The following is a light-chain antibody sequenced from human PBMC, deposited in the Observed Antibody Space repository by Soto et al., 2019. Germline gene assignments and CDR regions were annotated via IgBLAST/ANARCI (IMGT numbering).Light chain of an antibody. CDR1: SSNIGAGYD. V-gene: IGLV1-40*01. CDR3: QSYDSRLSAWV. Sequence: QAVVTQPPSVSGAPGQRVTISCTESSSNIGAGYDVHWYQQLPGTAPKLLIYGNSNRPSGVPDRFSGSKSGTSASLAITGLQAEDEADYSCQSYDSRLSAWVFGGGTKLTVL. J-gene: IGLJ3*02. CDR2: GNS.